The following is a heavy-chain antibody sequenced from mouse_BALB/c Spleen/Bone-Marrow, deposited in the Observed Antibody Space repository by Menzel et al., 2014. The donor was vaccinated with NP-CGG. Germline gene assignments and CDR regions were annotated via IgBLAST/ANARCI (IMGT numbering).Heavy chain of an antibody. Sequence: EVHLVESGGGLVQPGGSLKLSCAASGFTFSNYGMSWVRQTPDKRLEMIATINVNGGTTYHPDSVKGRFTISRDNVKNTLYLQMSSLKSEDTAMYYCARGYDYSSWFAYWGQGTLVTVSA. CDR3: ARGYDYSSWFAY. CDR2: INVNGGTT. CDR1: GFTFSNYG. J-gene: IGHJ3*01. D-gene: IGHD2-4*01. V-gene: IGHV5-6-3*01.